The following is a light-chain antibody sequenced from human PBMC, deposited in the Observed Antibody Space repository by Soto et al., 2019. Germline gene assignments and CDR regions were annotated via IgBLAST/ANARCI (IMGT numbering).Light chain of an antibody. CDR1: QSISSW. Sequence: DIQMTQSPSTLSASVGDRVTITCRASQSISSWLAWYQQKPGKAPNLLIYDASILESGVPSRFSGSGSGTEFTLTISSLQPDDFATYYCQQYNSYSQTFGQGTKWIS. CDR2: DAS. V-gene: IGKV1-5*01. CDR3: QQYNSYSQT. J-gene: IGKJ1*01.